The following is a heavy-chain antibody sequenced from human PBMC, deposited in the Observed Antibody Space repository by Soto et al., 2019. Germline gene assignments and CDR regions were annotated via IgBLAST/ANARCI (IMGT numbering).Heavy chain of an antibody. CDR1: GFTFSDYT. Sequence: EVQLLVSGGGLVQPGGSLTLSCAASGFTFSDYTMSWVRQAPGKVLECISVILSDYNTYYAGSVRGRFTISRDNSKNTLYLEMNSLRAEDTAVYYCARRTSGYFGYWGQGALVTVSS. CDR3: ARRTSGYFGY. CDR2: ILSDYNT. J-gene: IGHJ4*02. D-gene: IGHD6-19*01. V-gene: IGHV3-23*03.